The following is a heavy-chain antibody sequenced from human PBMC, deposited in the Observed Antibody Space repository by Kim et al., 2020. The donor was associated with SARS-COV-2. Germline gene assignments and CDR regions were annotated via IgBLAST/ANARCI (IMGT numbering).Heavy chain of an antibody. CDR2: INSDGSST. CDR1: GFTFSSYW. D-gene: IGHD6-13*01. CDR3: ARVGAYSSSGYTGIGDP. Sequence: GGSLRLSCAASGFTFSSYWIHWVRQAPGKGLVWVSRINSDGSSTSYADSVKGRFTISRDNAKNTLYLQMNSLRPEDTAVYYCARVGAYSSSGYTGIGDPWGQGSLATFS. V-gene: IGHV3-74*01. J-gene: IGHJ5*02.